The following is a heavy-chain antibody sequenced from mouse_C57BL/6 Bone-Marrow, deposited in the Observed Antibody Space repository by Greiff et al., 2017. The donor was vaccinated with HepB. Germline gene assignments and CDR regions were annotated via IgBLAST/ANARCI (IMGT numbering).Heavy chain of an antibody. Sequence: VQLQQSGPELVKPGASVKIPCTASGYTFTDYNMDWVKQSPGKSLEWIGDINPKNGGTIYDQKFKGKATLTVDKSSSTAYMQLRSLTSEDTAVDYCARRATTGVAEGFAYGGRGTLVTVSA. CDR3: ARRATTGVAEGFAY. CDR2: INPKNGGT. J-gene: IGHJ3*01. CDR1: GYTFTDYN. D-gene: IGHD1-1*01. V-gene: IGHV1-18*01.